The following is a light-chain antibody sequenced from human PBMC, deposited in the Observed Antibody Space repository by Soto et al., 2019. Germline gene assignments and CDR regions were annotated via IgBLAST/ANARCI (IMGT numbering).Light chain of an antibody. J-gene: IGKJ5*01. CDR2: DAS. V-gene: IGKV3-11*01. CDR1: QSISSY. Sequence: EIVMTQSPASLSASPRERVTLSCRASQSISSYLAWYQQKPGQSPRLLIYDASNRATGIPARFSGSGSGTDFTLTISSLEPEDFAVYYCQQRSDWPPITFGQGTRLEIK. CDR3: QQRSDWPPIT.